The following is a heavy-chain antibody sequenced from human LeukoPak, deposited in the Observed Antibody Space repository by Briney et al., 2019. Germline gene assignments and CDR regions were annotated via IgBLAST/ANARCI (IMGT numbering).Heavy chain of an antibody. CDR1: GFPFSTHS. CDR2: ISAGGDFV. Sequence: SGGSLRLSCAASGFPFSTHSLNWVRQAPGKGLEWVSSISAGGDFVYYGDSVKGRFTISRDNAKNSLYLQMNSLRAEDTAVYYCARSGRGVDSFYFYMDVWGKGTTVTVSS. J-gene: IGHJ6*03. CDR3: ARSGRGVDSFYFYMDV. V-gene: IGHV3-21*01. D-gene: IGHD3-10*01.